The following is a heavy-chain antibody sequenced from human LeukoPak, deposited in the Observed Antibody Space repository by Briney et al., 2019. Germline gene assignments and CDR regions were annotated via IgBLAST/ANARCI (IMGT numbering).Heavy chain of an antibody. CDR3: AKVSSDVDTAMALNLNFDY. V-gene: IGHV3-74*03. Sequence: GGSLRLSCAASGFSFSSSWMHWVRQVPGKGLVWVSRIKSDGSGATYADSVKGRFTISRDNTKNTLYLQMNSLRAEDTAVYYCAKVSSDVDTAMALNLNFDYWGQGTLVTVSS. D-gene: IGHD5-18*01. CDR2: IKSDGSGA. J-gene: IGHJ4*02. CDR1: GFSFSSSW.